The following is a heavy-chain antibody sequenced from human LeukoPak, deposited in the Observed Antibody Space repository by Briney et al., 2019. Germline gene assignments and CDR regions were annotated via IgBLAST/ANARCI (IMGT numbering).Heavy chain of an antibody. CDR3: ARVRGSSWHYFDY. CDR2: IYHSGST. J-gene: IGHJ4*02. Sequence: SETLSLTCTVSGGSISSSSYYWGWIRQPPGKGLEWIGSIYHSGSTYYNPSLKSRVTISVDTSKNQISLKLSSVTAADTAVYHCARVRGSSWHYFDYWGQGTLVTVSS. D-gene: IGHD6-13*01. CDR1: GGSISSSSYY. V-gene: IGHV4-39*07.